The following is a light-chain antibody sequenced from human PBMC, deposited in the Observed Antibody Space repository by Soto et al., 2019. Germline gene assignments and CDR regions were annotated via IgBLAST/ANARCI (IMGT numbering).Light chain of an antibody. CDR3: QQRGNWPSVT. CDR2: DAS. CDR1: QSITNS. Sequence: ESVLTQSPATLSLSPGDRATLSCRASQSITNSLAWYRHQPGQPPRLLIYDASKMATGIPARFIGSGSGTHCTLTISRLVPEDFGLYYCQQRGNWPSVTFGGGTKVEIK. V-gene: IGKV3-11*01. J-gene: IGKJ4*01.